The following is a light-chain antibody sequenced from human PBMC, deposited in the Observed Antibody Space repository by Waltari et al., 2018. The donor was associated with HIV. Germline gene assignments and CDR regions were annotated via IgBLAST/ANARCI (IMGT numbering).Light chain of an antibody. CDR1: SSDVGGYNY. J-gene: IGLJ2*01. Sequence: QSALTPPPPASGSPGQSVTISCTGPSSDVGGYNYVSWYQQHPGKAPKLMIYEVSKRPSGVPDRFSGSKSGNTASLTVSGLQAEDEADYYCNSYAGSNNVVFGGGTKVTVL. CDR2: EVS. CDR3: NSYAGSNNVV. V-gene: IGLV2-8*01.